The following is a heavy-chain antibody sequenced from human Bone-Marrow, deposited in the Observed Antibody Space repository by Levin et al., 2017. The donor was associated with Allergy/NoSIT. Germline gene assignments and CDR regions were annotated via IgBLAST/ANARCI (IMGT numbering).Heavy chain of an antibody. Sequence: PSETLSLTCAVSGGSISSSNWWSWVRQPPGKGLEWIGEIYHSGSTNYNPSLKSRVTISVDKSKNQFSLKLSSVTAADTAVYYCARADYYDSSGYYYLDYWGQGTLVTVSS. CDR3: ARADYYDSSGYYYLDY. D-gene: IGHD3-22*01. CDR1: GGSISSSNW. CDR2: IYHSGST. V-gene: IGHV4-4*02. J-gene: IGHJ4*02.